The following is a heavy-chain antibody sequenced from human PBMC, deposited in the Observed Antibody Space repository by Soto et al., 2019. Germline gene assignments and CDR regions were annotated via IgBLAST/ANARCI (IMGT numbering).Heavy chain of an antibody. V-gene: IGHV3-23*01. J-gene: IGHJ4*02. CDR3: AKERYTGSGTYYFDY. D-gene: IGHD1-26*01. Sequence: PGKVLDEVSVISDSGDLKEDGACVKGRVPSSRDFSKNTLYLQMNSLRAEDTAVYYCAKERYTGSGTYYFDYWGQGTPVTVSA. CDR2: ISDSGDLK.